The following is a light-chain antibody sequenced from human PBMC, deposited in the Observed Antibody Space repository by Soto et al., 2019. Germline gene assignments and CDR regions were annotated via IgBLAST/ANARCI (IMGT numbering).Light chain of an antibody. V-gene: IGKV3D-15*01. CDR1: QGVKSN. Sequence: EMVLRQSQATLFVSQGERATLSCRASQGVKSNSLAGYQQKPGQAPRLLIYGISKRATDIPDRFSGSGSGTEFTLTISSLQPEDFATYYCQQHGQWPITFGQGTRLEIK. J-gene: IGKJ5*01. CDR2: GIS. CDR3: QQHGQWPIT.